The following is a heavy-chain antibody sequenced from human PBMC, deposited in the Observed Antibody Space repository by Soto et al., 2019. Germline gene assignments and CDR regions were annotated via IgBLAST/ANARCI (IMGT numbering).Heavy chain of an antibody. D-gene: IGHD5-18*01. Sequence: QVQLQESGPGLVKPSETLSLACTVSRGSISSYYWSWFRQTPGQGLEWIGYITHSGSTKYNPSLESRVMVSIDTSRQQFSLRLISVTAADTAGYSFASIPRGPSFGWFAHWGQGSLVIVSS. V-gene: IGHV4-59*01. J-gene: IGHJ5*02. CDR2: ITHSGST. CDR3: ASIPRGPSFGWFAH. CDR1: RGSISSYY.